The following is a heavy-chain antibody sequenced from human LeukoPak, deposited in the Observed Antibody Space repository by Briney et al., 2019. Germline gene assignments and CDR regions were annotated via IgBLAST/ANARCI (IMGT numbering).Heavy chain of an antibody. Sequence: SETLSLTCTVSGNSIRSSSYYWGWIRQSPEKGLEWIGSIYYSGSTYYSASFKSRVTISVDTSQNQFSLKLRSVTAADRAVYYCASHQYGSGSYYHDYWGQGALVTVSS. CDR1: GNSIRSSSYY. V-gene: IGHV4-39*01. CDR2: IYYSGST. J-gene: IGHJ4*02. CDR3: ASHQYGSGSYYHDY. D-gene: IGHD3-10*01.